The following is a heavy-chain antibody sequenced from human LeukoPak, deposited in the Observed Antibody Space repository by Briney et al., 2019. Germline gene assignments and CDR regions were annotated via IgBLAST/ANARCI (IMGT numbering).Heavy chain of an antibody. Sequence: GPSVNVSCKSSVYTFTLYYMHGGRHAPGQGLEWMGGINHNSGGTNYAQKFQGRVTMTRDTSISTPYMELSRLRSDDTAVYYCARGYGTLPFWGQGTLVTVSS. V-gene: IGHV1-2*02. CDR1: VYTFTLYY. CDR2: INHNSGGT. J-gene: IGHJ4*02. D-gene: IGHD4-17*01. CDR3: ARGYGTLPF.